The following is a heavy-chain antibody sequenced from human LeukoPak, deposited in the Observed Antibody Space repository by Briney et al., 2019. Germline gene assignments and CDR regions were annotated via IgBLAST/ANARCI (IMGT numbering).Heavy chain of an antibody. D-gene: IGHD3-16*01. Sequence: GGSLRLSCAASGFTFSSYWINRVRQAPGKGLEWVAKIKQDGSEKYYVDSVKGRFTISRDNAKNSLYLQMNSLRAEDTAVYYCANHRWGYGMDVWGQGTTVTVSS. CDR2: IKQDGSEK. J-gene: IGHJ6*02. CDR3: ANHRWGYGMDV. CDR1: GFTFSSYW. V-gene: IGHV3-7*01.